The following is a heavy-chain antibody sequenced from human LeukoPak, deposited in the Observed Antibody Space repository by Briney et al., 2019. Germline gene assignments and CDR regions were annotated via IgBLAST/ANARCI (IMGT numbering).Heavy chain of an antibody. Sequence: GGSLRLSCAASGFTFSSYGMSWVRQAPGKGLEWVSAIGHSGSNTYYADSVKGRFTISRDNSKNTLYLQMNSLRAEDTAVYYCARDSHYDSSGVRAFDIWGQGTMVTVSS. V-gene: IGHV3-23*01. J-gene: IGHJ3*02. CDR3: ARDSHYDSSGVRAFDI. D-gene: IGHD3-22*01. CDR2: IGHSGSNT. CDR1: GFTFSSYG.